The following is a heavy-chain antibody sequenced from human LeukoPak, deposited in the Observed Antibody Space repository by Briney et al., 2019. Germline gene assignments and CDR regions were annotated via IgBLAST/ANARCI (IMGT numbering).Heavy chain of an antibody. Sequence: PGRSLRLSCAASGFTFSSYAMHWVRQAPGKGLEWVGRIKSKTDGGTTDYAAPVKGRFTISRDDSKNTLYLQMNSLKTEDTAVYYCTTRHQQGGYYDSSGYSDYWGQGTLVTVSS. V-gene: IGHV3-15*01. CDR1: GFTFSSYA. J-gene: IGHJ4*02. CDR3: TTRHQQGGYYDSSGYSDY. CDR2: IKSKTDGGTT. D-gene: IGHD3-22*01.